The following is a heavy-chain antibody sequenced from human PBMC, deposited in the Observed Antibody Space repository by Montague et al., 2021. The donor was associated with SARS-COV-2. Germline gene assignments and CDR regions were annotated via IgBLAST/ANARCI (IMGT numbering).Heavy chain of an antibody. CDR1: GFTFSGYA. CDR2: IYSGGSTT. D-gene: IGHD6-13*01. J-gene: IGHJ4*02. CDR3: AKAGLYSSTYDS. V-gene: IGHV3-23*03. Sequence: SLRLSCAASGFTFSGYAMTWVRQAPGKGLEWVSVIYSGGSTTYYADSVKGRFTISRDNSKNTLYLQMNSLRAEDTAVYYCAKAGLYSSTYDSWGQGTLVTVSS.